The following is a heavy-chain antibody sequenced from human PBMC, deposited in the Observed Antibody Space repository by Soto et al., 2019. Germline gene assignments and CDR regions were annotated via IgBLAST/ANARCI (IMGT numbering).Heavy chain of an antibody. D-gene: IGHD4-17*01. CDR3: ARGDYGRLLDY. CDR2: IYYSGST. CDR1: GGSISSSSYY. V-gene: IGHV4-39*01. J-gene: IGHJ4*02. Sequence: SETLSLTCTVSGGSISSSSYYWGWIRQPPGKGLEWIGSIYYSGSTYYNPSLRSRVTISVDTSKNQFSLKLSSLTAADTAVYYCARGDYGRLLDYWGQGTLVTVSS.